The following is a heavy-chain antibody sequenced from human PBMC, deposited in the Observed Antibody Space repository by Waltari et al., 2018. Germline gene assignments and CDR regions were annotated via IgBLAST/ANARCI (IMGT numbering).Heavy chain of an antibody. CDR2: IYSSGAV. CDR1: GEPISDDVSRWT. D-gene: IGHD1-7*01. V-gene: IGHV4-61*02. CDR3: ANRGVGNYFKYFRL. Sequence: QVQLQESGPGLVKPTRTLSLTCTVPGEPISDDVSRWTTWTWIRQSAGTGLEWIGHIYSSGAVDYNPSLRSRVTISLDTPKSHFTLKLTSVTAADTAVYYCANRGVGNYFKYFRLWSPGTLVTVSS. J-gene: IGHJ1*01.